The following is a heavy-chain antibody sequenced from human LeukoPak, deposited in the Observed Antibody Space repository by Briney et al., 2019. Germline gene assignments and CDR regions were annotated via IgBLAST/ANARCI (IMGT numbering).Heavy chain of an antibody. Sequence: SETLSLTCAVYGGSFSGYYWSWIRQPPGKGLEWIGEINHSGSTNYNPSLKSRVTISVDTSKNQFSLKLSSVAAADTAVYHCARNDFWSGYYDYWGQGTLVTVSS. J-gene: IGHJ4*02. CDR2: INHSGST. D-gene: IGHD3-3*01. CDR3: ARNDFWSGYYDY. CDR1: GGSFSGYY. V-gene: IGHV4-34*01.